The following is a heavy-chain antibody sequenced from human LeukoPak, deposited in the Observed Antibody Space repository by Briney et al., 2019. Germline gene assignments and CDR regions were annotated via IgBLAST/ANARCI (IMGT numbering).Heavy chain of an antibody. D-gene: IGHD2-15*01. Sequence: GGSLRLSCAASGFTFSSYWMHWVRQVPGKGLVWVSRINTDGSTTSYADSVKGRFTISRDNDKNTLYLQMNSLRAEDTAVYYCARDLLGYCSGGSCPNWFDPWGQGTLVTVSS. CDR3: ARDLLGYCSGGSCPNWFDP. J-gene: IGHJ5*02. CDR1: GFTFSSYW. CDR2: INTDGSTT. V-gene: IGHV3-74*01.